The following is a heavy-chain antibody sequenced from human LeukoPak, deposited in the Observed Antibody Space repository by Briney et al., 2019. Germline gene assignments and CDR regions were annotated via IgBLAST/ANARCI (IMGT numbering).Heavy chain of an antibody. D-gene: IGHD5-24*01. J-gene: IGHJ4*02. CDR1: GDFVNRNSYC. CDR2: IYYSGST. V-gene: IGHV4-39*07. CDR3: ARSRDGYNFDY. Sequence: SETLSLTCTVSGDFVNRNSYCWGWIRQPPGKGLEWIGNIYYSGSTYYDPSLKSRVTISVDTSKNLFSLTLSSLTAADTAVYYCARSRDGYNFDYWGQGTLVTVSS.